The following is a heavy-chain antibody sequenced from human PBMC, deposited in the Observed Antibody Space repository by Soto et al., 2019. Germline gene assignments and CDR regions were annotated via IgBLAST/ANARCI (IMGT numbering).Heavy chain of an antibody. V-gene: IGHV4-59*01. CDR3: ARGATPFIAAAGTEYFQH. J-gene: IGHJ1*01. CDR1: GGSISSYY. CDR2: IYYSGST. D-gene: IGHD6-13*01. Sequence: PSETLSLTCTVSGGSISSYYWSWTRQPPGKGLEWIGYIYYSGSTNYNPSLKSRVTISVDTSKNQFSLKLSSVTAADTAVYYCARGATPFIAAAGTEYFQHWGQGTLVTVSS.